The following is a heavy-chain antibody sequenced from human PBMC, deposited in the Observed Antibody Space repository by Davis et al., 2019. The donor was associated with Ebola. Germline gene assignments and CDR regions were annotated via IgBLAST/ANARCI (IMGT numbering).Heavy chain of an antibody. CDR3: AKISCTSTSCYSGNYYYYYGVDV. CDR2: LSATGSHS. J-gene: IGHJ6*02. D-gene: IGHD2-2*01. V-gene: IGHV3-23*01. CDR1: GFTFSTYA. Sequence: PGGSLRLSCAASGFTFSTYAMSWVRQAPGKGLEWVSTLSATGSHSYYADSVRGRFTISRDNSKSTLYLQMSSLRAEDTAIYYCAKISCTSTSCYSGNYYYYYGVDVWGQGTTVTVSS.